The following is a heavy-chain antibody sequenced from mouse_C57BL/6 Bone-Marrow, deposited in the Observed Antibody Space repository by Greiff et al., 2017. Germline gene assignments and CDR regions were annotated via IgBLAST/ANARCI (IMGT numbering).Heavy chain of an antibody. J-gene: IGHJ2*01. CDR2: IYPRSGNT. CDR1: GYTFTSYG. D-gene: IGHD1-1*01. Sequence: QVQLQQSGAELARPGASVKLSCKASGYTFTSYGISWVKQRTGQGLEWIGEIYPRSGNTYYNEKFKGKATLTVDKSSSTAYMELRSLTSEDAAVYFCARPYYYGFDYWGQGTTLTVSS. CDR3: ARPYYYGFDY. V-gene: IGHV1-81*01.